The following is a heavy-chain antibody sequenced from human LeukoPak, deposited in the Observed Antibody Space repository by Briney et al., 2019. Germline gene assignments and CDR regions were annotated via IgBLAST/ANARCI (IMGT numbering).Heavy chain of an antibody. CDR1: GFSFSNYW. CDR3: ARDWGNWNYDY. J-gene: IGHJ4*02. V-gene: IGHV3-66*01. D-gene: IGHD1-7*01. CDR2: ISSGGST. Sequence: GGSLRLSCVTSGFSFSNYWMHWVRQVPGKGLEWVSLISSGGSTYYADSVRGRFTISRDNSKNTLYLQMNSLRAEDTAVYHCARDWGNWNYDYWGQGTLVTVSS.